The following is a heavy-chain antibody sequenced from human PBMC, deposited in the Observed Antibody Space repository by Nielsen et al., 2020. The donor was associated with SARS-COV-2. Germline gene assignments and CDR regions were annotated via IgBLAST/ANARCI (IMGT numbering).Heavy chain of an antibody. D-gene: IGHD3-3*01. V-gene: IGHV4-31*03. J-gene: IGHJ6*02. Sequence: LRLSCTVSGGSISSGGYYWSWIRQHPGKGLEWIGYIYYSGSTYYNPSLKSRVTISVDTSKNQFSLKLSSVTAADTAVYYCAREALAEITIFGVVSRYGMDVWGQGTTVTVSS. CDR3: AREALAEITIFGVVSRYGMDV. CDR1: GGSISSGGYY. CDR2: IYYSGST.